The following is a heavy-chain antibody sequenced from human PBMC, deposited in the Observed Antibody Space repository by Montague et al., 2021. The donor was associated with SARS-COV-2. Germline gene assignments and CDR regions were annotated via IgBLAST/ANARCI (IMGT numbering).Heavy chain of an antibody. Sequence: SETLSLTCTVSGGSISSGSHYWGYIRQPPGKGLEWLGSIYYSGTTYYSPSLKSRVTMSVHASKNQFSLNLNSVTAADTAVYYCVRGWGSWFHWGQGTLVTVSS. D-gene: IGHD3-16*01. J-gene: IGHJ4*02. CDR2: IYYSGTT. CDR1: GGSISSGSHY. V-gene: IGHV4-39*07. CDR3: VRGWGSWFH.